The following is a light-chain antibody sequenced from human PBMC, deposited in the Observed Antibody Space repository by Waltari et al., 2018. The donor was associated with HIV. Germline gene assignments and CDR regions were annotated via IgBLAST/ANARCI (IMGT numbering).Light chain of an antibody. V-gene: IGLV1-44*01. CDR2: SNN. CDR3: AAWDDRLNGYV. Sequence: QSVLPQPPSASGTPGQRVTISCSGRSSNIGNNSVDCYQQLPRTAPKLLIYSNNQRPSGVPDRFSGSKSDTSASLAISGLQSEDEADYYCAAWDDRLNGYVFGSGTKVTVL. J-gene: IGLJ1*01. CDR1: SSNIGNNS.